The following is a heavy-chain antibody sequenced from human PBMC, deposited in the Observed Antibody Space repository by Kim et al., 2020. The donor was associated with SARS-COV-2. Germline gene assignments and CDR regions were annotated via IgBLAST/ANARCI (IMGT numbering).Heavy chain of an antibody. D-gene: IGHD3-10*01. CDR3: AKNSGSGSYFQFFH. Sequence: ADSVKGRFTISRDNSKTALALQVNSLRAEDTAVYYCAKNSGSGSYFQFFHWGQGTLVTVSS. V-gene: IGHV3-23*01. J-gene: IGHJ4*02.